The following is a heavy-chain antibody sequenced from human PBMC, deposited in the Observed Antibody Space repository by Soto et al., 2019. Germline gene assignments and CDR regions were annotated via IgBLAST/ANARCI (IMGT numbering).Heavy chain of an antibody. J-gene: IGHJ5*02. D-gene: IGHD3-10*01. CDR1: GGSISSSNW. CDR3: ARVVPELLWFGELRWFDP. Sequence: QVQLQESGPGLVKPSGTLSLTCAVSGGSISSSNWWSWVRQPPGKGLEWIGEIYHSGSTNYNPSLDSRVTISVDKSKKQFSLKLSSVTAADTAVYYCARVVPELLWFGELRWFDPWGQGTLVTVSS. V-gene: IGHV4-4*02. CDR2: IYHSGST.